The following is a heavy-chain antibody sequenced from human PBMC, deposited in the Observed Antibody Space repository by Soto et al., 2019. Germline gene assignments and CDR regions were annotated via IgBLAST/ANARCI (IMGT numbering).Heavy chain of an antibody. V-gene: IGHV3-23*01. J-gene: IGHJ5*02. Sequence: GGSLRLSCAASGFTFSSYAMSWVRQAPGKGPEWVSSISGSDGRTYYADSVKGRFTISRDNSKNTLYLQMNSLTAEDTAVYYCAKRAIPVVVAAVPFDLWGQGTLVTVSS. CDR2: ISGSDGRT. CDR1: GFTFSSYA. CDR3: AKRAIPVVVAAVPFDL. D-gene: IGHD2-15*01.